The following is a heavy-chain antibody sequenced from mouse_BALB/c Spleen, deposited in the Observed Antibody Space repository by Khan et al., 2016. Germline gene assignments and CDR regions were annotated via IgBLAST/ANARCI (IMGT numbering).Heavy chain of an antibody. CDR1: GYAFSGYW. CDR2: IYPGDGET. Sequence: QVQLQQSGAELVRPGSSVKISCKASGYAFSGYWMNWVKQRPGQGLEWIGQIYPGDGETNYNGKFKGKATLTADKSSSTAYMQLSSLTSEDSAVYFCAKGTPFASWGQGTLVTVSA. CDR3: AKGTPFAS. J-gene: IGHJ3*01. V-gene: IGHV1-80*01. D-gene: IGHD2-14*01.